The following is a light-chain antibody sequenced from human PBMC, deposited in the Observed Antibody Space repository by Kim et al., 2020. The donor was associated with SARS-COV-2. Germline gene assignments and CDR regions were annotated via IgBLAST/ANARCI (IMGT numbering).Light chain of an antibody. J-gene: IGLJ3*02. V-gene: IGLV2-14*03. CDR2: DVN. CDR3: TSYSRSGTLV. Sequence: GQSITISCTGTSNDVGGYNYVSWYQQHPGKAPKLMIYDVNRRPSGVSNRFSGSKSGNMASLTISGLQADDEADYSCTSYSRSGTLVFGGGTQLTVL. CDR1: SNDVGGYNY.